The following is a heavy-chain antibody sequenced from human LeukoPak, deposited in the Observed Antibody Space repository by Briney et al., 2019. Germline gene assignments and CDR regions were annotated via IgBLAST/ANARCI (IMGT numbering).Heavy chain of an antibody. CDR1: GFTFGSYS. CDR3: AKDPGGYFTAMVTAFAY. Sequence: GSLRLSCAASGFTFGSYSMNWVRQAPGKGLEWVSAISGSGGSTYYADSVKGRFTISRDNSKNTLYLQMNSLRAEDTAVYYCAKDPGGYFTAMVTAFAYWGQGTLVTVSS. CDR2: ISGSGGST. D-gene: IGHD5-18*01. V-gene: IGHV3-23*01. J-gene: IGHJ4*02.